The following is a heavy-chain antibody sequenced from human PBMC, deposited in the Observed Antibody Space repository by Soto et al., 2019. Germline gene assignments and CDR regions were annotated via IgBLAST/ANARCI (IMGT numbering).Heavy chain of an antibody. CDR2: IYYSGST. V-gene: IGHV4-59*08. Sequence: QVQLQESGPGLVKPSETLSLTCTVSGGSISSYYWSWIRQPPGKGLEWIGYIYYSGSTNYNPSLKSRVTISVDTSKNQFSLKLSSVTAADTAVDYCAGSPVGSLELGWGQGTLVTVSS. J-gene: IGHJ4*02. CDR1: GGSISSYY. CDR3: AGSPVGSLELG. D-gene: IGHD3-3*01.